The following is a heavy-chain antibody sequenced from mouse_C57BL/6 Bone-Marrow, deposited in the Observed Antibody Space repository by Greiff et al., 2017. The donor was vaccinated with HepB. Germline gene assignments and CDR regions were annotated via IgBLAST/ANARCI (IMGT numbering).Heavy chain of an antibody. Sequence: QVQLQQPGAELVMPGASVKLSCKASGYTFTSYWMHWVKQRPGQGLERIGEIDPSDSYTNYNQKFKGKSTLTVDKSSSTAYMQLSSLTSEDSAVYYCARDYDYDGEGFAYWGQGTLVTVSA. J-gene: IGHJ3*01. CDR3: ARDYDYDGEGFAY. CDR1: GYTFTSYW. CDR2: IDPSDSYT. D-gene: IGHD2-4*01. V-gene: IGHV1-69*01.